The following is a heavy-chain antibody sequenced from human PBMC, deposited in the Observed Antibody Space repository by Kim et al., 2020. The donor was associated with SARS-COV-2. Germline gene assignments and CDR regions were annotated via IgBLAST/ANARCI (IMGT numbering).Heavy chain of an antibody. CDR3: AKGYCSTTGCRSFDP. CDR1: GDSISSNNAA. D-gene: IGHD2-2*01. CDR2: TYYRSEWYN. V-gene: IGHV6-1*01. Sequence: SQTLSLTCAISGDSISSNNAAWNWIRQSPSRGLEWLGRTYYRSEWYNEYVVFVKSRIIINPDISKNQFSLQLNFVTPEDTAVYYCAKGYCSTTGCRSFDPWGQGTLVTVSS. J-gene: IGHJ5*02.